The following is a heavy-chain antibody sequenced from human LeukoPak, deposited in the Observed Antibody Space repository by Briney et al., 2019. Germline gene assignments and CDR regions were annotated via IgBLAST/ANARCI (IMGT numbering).Heavy chain of an antibody. CDR1: SGSINNHY. CDR3: ARDQIGYGLDY. D-gene: IGHD5-18*01. CDR2: IYDSWNT. J-gene: IGHJ4*02. V-gene: IGHV4-59*11. Sequence: PSETLSLTCIVSSGSINNHYWSWIRQPPGKGLEWIGYIYDSWNTNYNPSLQSRVTISMDASRNQFSLNLTSVTAADTAVYYCARDQIGYGLDYWGQGNLVTVSS.